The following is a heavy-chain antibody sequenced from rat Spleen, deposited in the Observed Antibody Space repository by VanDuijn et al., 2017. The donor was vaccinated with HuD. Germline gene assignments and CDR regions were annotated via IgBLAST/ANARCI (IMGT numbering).Heavy chain of an antibody. J-gene: IGHJ2*01. Sequence: EVQLVESGDGLVQPGRSLKLSCAASGFTFSNYYMAWVRQAPTKGLEWVAYISTGGGNTFYRDSVKGRFTISRDNAKSTLYLQMDSLRSEDTAIYYCASNGFLSFDYWGQGVMVTVSS. CDR2: ISTGGGNT. CDR3: ASNGFLSFDY. V-gene: IGHV5-25*01. D-gene: IGHD1-3*01. CDR1: GFTFSNYY.